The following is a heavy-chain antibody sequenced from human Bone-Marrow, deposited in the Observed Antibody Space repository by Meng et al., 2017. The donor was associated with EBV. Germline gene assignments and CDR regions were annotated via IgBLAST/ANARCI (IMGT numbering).Heavy chain of an antibody. D-gene: IGHD6-25*01. CDR2: MSGSGTYI. CDR1: GFDFSHSA. Sequence: EVQLVESGGGRVKPGGSLRLSCETFGFDFSHSAVNWVRQAPGLGLEWVSSMSGSGTYIFYADSVRGRFIISRDNAKKSLYLHMNGLRAEDTAVYYCVRPASGGYSGSFDYWGQGALVTVSS. V-gene: IGHV3-21*01. CDR3: VRPASGGYSGSFDY. J-gene: IGHJ4*02.